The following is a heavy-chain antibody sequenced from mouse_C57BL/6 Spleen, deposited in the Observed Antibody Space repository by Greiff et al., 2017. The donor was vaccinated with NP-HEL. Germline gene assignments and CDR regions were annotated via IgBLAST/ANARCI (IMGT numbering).Heavy chain of an antibody. V-gene: IGHV1-69*01. CDR3: AKGEGGGFAY. CDR2: IDPSDSYT. CDR1: GYTFTSYW. Sequence: QVQLQQPGAELVMPGASVKLSCKASGYTFTSYWMHWVKQRPGQGLEWIGEIDPSDSYTNYNQKFKGKSTLTVDKSSSTAYMQLSSLTSEDSAVYYCAKGEGGGFAYWGQGTLVTVSA. J-gene: IGHJ3*01.